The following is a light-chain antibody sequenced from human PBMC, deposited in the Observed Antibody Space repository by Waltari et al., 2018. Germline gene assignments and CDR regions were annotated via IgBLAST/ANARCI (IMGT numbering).Light chain of an antibody. CDR3: ETGGHGTWV. V-gene: IGLV4-69*01. Sequence: QLVVTQSPSASAPLGASVKLTCTLSSGHSSNVIAWLQQRPEKGPRSLMKVNSDGSHSKGDEIPDRCSGSSSGAERYLTISSLQSDDEADYYCETGGHGTWVFGGGTKLTVL. CDR1: SGHSSNV. J-gene: IGLJ3*02. CDR2: VNSDGSH.